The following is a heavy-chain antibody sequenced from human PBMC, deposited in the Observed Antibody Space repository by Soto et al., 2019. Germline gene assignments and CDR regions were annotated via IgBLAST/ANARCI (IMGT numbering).Heavy chain of an antibody. CDR1: GFTFSDYY. CDR2: ISSGSTI. Sequence: GGSLRLSCAASGFTFSDYYMSWIRQAPGKGLEWVSYISSGSTIYYADSVKGRFTISRDNAKNTLYLQMNSLRAEDTAVYYCASQDTAMENYYYYYGMDVWGQGTTVTVSS. CDR3: ASQDTAMENYYYYYGMDV. D-gene: IGHD5-18*01. V-gene: IGHV3-11*04. J-gene: IGHJ6*02.